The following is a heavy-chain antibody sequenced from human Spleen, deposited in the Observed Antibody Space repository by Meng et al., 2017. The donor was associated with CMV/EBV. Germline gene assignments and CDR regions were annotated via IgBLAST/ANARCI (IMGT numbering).Heavy chain of an antibody. CDR3: AKGVGIVSSSPFDY. CDR1: GLTFSSYG. J-gene: IGHJ4*02. D-gene: IGHD1-26*01. Sequence: SGLTFSSYGMHWVRQAPGKGLEWVAFIRHDGSNTYYADSVKGRFTISRDNSKNTVYVQVNSLRVEDTAVYYCAKGVGIVSSSPFDYWGQGTLVTVSS. CDR2: IRHDGSNT. V-gene: IGHV3-30*02.